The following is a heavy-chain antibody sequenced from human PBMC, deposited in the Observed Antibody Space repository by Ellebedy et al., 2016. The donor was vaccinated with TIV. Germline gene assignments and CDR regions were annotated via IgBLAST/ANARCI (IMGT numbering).Heavy chain of an antibody. Sequence: GGSLRLSCAASGFTFSNYWIHWVRQAPGEGLMWVARIDTDGTMTDYADSVKGRFTISRDNAKNTLYLQMNTLRVEDTAVYYCAREDPRGYDSWGQGTLVTVSS. V-gene: IGHV3-74*01. D-gene: IGHD3-10*01. CDR3: AREDPRGYDS. CDR2: IDTDGTMT. J-gene: IGHJ4*02. CDR1: GFTFSNYW.